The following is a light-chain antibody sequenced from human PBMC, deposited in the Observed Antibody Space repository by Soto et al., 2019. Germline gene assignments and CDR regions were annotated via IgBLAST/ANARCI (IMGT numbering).Light chain of an antibody. Sequence: QSVLTQPPSASGAPGQTVTISCTGSRSKIGAGYDIHWYQFLPGTAPKLLLYSFNKRPSGIPDRFSGSKSGTSAFLAITGLQPEDDADYYCQSYDDSLSGSGVFGTGPKVTV. CDR3: QSYDDSLSGSGV. V-gene: IGLV1-40*01. J-gene: IGLJ1*01. CDR1: RSKIGAGYD. CDR2: SFN.